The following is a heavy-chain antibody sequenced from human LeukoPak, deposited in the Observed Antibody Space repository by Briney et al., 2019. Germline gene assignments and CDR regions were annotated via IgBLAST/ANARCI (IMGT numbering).Heavy chain of an antibody. D-gene: IGHD3-16*02. CDR3: ARGGDYDYVWGSYRQNWFDP. CDR1: GGSFSGYY. CDR2: IYYSGST. V-gene: IGHV4-59*01. J-gene: IGHJ5*02. Sequence: SETLSLTCVVYGGSFSGYYWSWIRQPPGKGLEWIGYIYYSGSTNYNPSLKSRVTISVDTSKNQFSLKLSSVTAADTAVYYCARGGDYDYVWGSYRQNWFDPWGQETLVTVSS.